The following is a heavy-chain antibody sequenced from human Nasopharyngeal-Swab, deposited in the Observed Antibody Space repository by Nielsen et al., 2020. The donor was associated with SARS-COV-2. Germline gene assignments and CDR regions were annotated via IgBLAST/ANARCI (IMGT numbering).Heavy chain of an antibody. CDR3: ARGCSSTSCPQGVGWFDP. J-gene: IGHJ5*02. V-gene: IGHV1-3*01. D-gene: IGHD2-2*01. Sequence: VRQAPGQWLEWLGWINAGNGNTKYSQKFQGRVTITRDTSASTAYMELSSLRSEDTAVYYCARGCSSTSCPQGVGWFDPWGQGTLVTVSS. CDR2: INAGNGNT.